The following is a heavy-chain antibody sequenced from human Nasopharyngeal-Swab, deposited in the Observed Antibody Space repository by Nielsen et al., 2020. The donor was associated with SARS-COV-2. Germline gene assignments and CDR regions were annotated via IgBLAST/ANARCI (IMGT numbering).Heavy chain of an antibody. CDR2: ISSRGDSI. Sequence: ESLKISCAASGFTFSSYSMNWVRQAPGKGLEWVSYISSRGDSIYYADSMKGRITISRDNAENSLYLQMNTLRAEDTAVYYCARDSCTGGNCYSSRFDYWGQGTLVTVSS. D-gene: IGHD2-15*01. CDR3: ARDSCTGGNCYSSRFDY. V-gene: IGHV3-48*04. CDR1: GFTFSSYS. J-gene: IGHJ4*02.